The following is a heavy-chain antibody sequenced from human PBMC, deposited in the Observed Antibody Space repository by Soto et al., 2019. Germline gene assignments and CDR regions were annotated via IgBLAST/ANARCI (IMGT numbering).Heavy chain of an antibody. CDR1: GYPFTSYY. CDR3: ASDIAARPTNHAPQYFFDY. V-gene: IGHV1-2*04. D-gene: IGHD6-6*01. J-gene: IGHJ4*02. CDR2: INPNSGGT. Sequence: ASVKVSCKASGYPFTSYYMHWVRQAPGQGHEWMGWINPNSGGTNYAQKFQGWVTMTRDTSISTAYMELSRLRSDDTAVYYCASDIAARPTNHAPQYFFDYWGQGTLVTVSS.